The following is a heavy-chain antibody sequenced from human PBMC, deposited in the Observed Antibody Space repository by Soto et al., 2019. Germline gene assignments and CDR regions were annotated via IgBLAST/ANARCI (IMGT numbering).Heavy chain of an antibody. Sequence: PSETLSLTCTVSGGSIRSGDNYWSWIRQPPGECLEWIGYMYYSGSTYYNPSLRNRVTISVDTSKNQFSLKLTSVTAADTAVYYCAREAGNYYYSSAMGVWGLGTTVTVYS. CDR3: AREAGNYYYSSAMGV. J-gene: IGHJ6*02. D-gene: IGHD6-19*01. V-gene: IGHV4-30-4*01. CDR2: MYYSGST. CDR1: GGSIRSGDNY.